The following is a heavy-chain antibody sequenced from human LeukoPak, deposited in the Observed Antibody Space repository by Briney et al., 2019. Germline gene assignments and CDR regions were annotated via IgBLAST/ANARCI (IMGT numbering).Heavy chain of an antibody. V-gene: IGHV3-23*01. CDR3: ARDRYYYGSGSYPHDY. D-gene: IGHD3-10*01. J-gene: IGHJ4*02. CDR2: ISGSGGST. CDR1: GFTFSSYA. Sequence: PGGSLRLSCAASGFTFSSYAMSWVRQAPGKGLEWVSAISGSGGSTYYADSVKGRFTISRDNSKNTLYLQMNSLRAEDTAVYYCARDRYYYGSGSYPHDYWGQGNLVTVSS.